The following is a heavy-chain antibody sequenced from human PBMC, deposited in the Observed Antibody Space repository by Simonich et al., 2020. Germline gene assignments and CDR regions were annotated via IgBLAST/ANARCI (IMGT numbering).Heavy chain of an antibody. D-gene: IGHD6-6*01. CDR2: IKQVGSEK. CDR3: AREGIAARDAFDI. CDR1: GFTFSSCW. V-gene: IGHV3-7*01. Sequence: EVQLVESGGGLVQPGGSLRLSCAASGFTFSSCWRSGGRQAPGKGLVGVAKIKQVGSEKDDVDSVKGRFTISRDNAKNSLYLQMNSLRAEDTAVYYCAREGIAARDAFDIWGQGTMVTVSS. J-gene: IGHJ3*02.